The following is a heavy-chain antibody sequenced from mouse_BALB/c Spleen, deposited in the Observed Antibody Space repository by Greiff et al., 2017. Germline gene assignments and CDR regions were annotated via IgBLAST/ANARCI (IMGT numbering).Heavy chain of an antibody. CDR3: ARRGGTDYFDY. CDR2: IYPGDGDT. CDR1: GYTFTSYW. V-gene: IGHV1-87*01. J-gene: IGHJ2*01. D-gene: IGHD4-1*01. Sequence: QVQLQQSGAELARPGASVKLSCKASGYTFTSYWMQWVKQRPGQGLEWIGAIYPGDGDTRYTQKFKGKATLTADKSSSTAYMQLSSLASEDSAVYYCARRGGTDYFDYWGQGTTLTVSS.